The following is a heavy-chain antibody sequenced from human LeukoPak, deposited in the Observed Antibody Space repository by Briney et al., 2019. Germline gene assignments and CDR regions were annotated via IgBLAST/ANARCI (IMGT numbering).Heavy chain of an antibody. Sequence: PGGSLRLSCAASGFTFSSYAMSWVRQAPGKGLEWVSAIGGSGGSTYYADSVKGRFTISRDNSKNTLYLQMNSLRAEDTAVYYCAKAPFYYDSSGLYFDYWGQGSLFTVSS. D-gene: IGHD3-22*01. CDR1: GFTFSSYA. CDR3: AKAPFYYDSSGLYFDY. J-gene: IGHJ4*02. CDR2: IGGSGGST. V-gene: IGHV3-23*01.